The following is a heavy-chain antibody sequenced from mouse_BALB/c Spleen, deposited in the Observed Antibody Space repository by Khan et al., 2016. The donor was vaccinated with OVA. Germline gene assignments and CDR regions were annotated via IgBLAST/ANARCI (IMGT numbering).Heavy chain of an antibody. Sequence: VRLQQSGAELVKPGASVKLSCTASGFNITDTYMHWVKQRPEQGLEWIGRIDPANGNTKYDPKFQGKATITADTSSNTAYLQLSSLTSEDTAVYYCARDYWDVFAYWGQGTLVTVSA. CDR1: GFNITDTY. J-gene: IGHJ3*01. CDR2: IDPANGNT. V-gene: IGHV14-3*02. D-gene: IGHD4-1*01. CDR3: ARDYWDVFAY.